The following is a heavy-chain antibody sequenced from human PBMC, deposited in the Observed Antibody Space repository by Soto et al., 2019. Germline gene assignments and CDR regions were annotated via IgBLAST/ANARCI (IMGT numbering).Heavy chain of an antibody. J-gene: IGHJ4*02. CDR2: IYYRGSS. Sequence: SETLSLTCTVSGDSISSNNYYWGWIRQPPGKGLEWIGNIYYRGSSYYIPSLQSRVIMSVDTSKNQFSLKLSSVSAADTAVYYCARHKILERVFDYWGQGTQVTVS. D-gene: IGHD3-3*01. V-gene: IGHV4-39*01. CDR1: GDSISSNNYY. CDR3: ARHKILERVFDY.